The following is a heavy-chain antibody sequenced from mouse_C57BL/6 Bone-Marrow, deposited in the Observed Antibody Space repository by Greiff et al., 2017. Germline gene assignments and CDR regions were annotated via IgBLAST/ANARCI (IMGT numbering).Heavy chain of an antibody. CDR2: ISYSGST. CDR1: GYSITSGYD. D-gene: IGHD1-1*01. Sequence: EVMLVESGPGLVKPSQSLSLTCTVTGYSITSGYDWHWIRHFPGNILEWMGYISYSGSTNYNPSLKSRISITHDTSKNHFFLKLNSVTTEDTATYYCARGDYGSRAWFAYWGQGTLVTVSA. J-gene: IGHJ3*01. V-gene: IGHV3-1*01. CDR3: ARGDYGSRAWFAY.